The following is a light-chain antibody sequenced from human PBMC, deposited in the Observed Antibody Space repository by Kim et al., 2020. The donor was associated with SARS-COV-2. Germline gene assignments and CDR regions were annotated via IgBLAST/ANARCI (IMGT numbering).Light chain of an antibody. V-gene: IGKV2-30*01. J-gene: IGKJ5*01. CDR1: KGLVYSDGDTY. Sequence: HPAAISYRCSKGLVYSDGDTYLDWFQQKPGQSPERLIYKVSNRDSGVPDRFSGSGSGTDFTLKVSRVEAVDVGVYYCMQGIHPITFGQGTRLEIK. CDR2: KVS. CDR3: MQGIHPIT.